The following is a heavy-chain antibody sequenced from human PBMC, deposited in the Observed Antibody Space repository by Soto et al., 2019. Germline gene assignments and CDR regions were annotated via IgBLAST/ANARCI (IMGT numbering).Heavy chain of an antibody. J-gene: IGHJ4*02. CDR1: GDSVSNDNYY. Sequence: SETLSLTCAVSGDSVSNDNYYWSWIRQPPGKGLEWIGYIYYSGTTNHNSYLKSRLSLSVDMSKNQFSLKLASVTAADTAVYFCARSQRGRTAFTFDYWGQGALVT. V-gene: IGHV4-61*01. CDR2: IYYSGTT. CDR3: ARSQRGRTAFTFDY. D-gene: IGHD3-16*01.